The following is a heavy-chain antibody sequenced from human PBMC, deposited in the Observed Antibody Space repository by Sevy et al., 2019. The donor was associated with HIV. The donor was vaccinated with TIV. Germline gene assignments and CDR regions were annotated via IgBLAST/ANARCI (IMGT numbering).Heavy chain of an antibody. Sequence: GGSLRLSCVVSGFTFSDYSMNWVRQAPGKGLEWVSYISSSGSTTFYADSVKGRFTISRDEASNSLHLQMNSLRDDDTAVYYCTRSSYHWYSKPDDYWGQGTLVTVSS. D-gene: IGHD3-16*02. V-gene: IGHV3-48*02. CDR1: GFTFSDYS. CDR3: TRSSYHWYSKPDDY. CDR2: ISSSGSTT. J-gene: IGHJ4*02.